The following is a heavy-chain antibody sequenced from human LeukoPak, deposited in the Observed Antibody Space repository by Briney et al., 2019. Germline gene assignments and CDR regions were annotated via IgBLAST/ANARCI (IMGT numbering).Heavy chain of an antibody. V-gene: IGHV4-4*07. CDR3: ARDHGIAAAGNWFDP. D-gene: IGHD6-13*01. CDR1: GGSISSYY. Sequence: SETLSLTCTVSGGSISSYYWSWIRQPAGKGLEWIGRIYTSGSTNYNPSLKSRVTMSVDTSKNQFSLKLSSVTAADTAVYYCARDHGIAAAGNWFDPWGQETLVTASS. J-gene: IGHJ5*02. CDR2: IYTSGST.